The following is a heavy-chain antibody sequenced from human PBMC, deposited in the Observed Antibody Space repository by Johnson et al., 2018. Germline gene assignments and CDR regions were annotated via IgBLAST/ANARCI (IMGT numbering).Heavy chain of an antibody. V-gene: IGHV3-23*04. CDR3: QKGYDYSLEYCHR. D-gene: IGHD3-3*01. CDR1: GFTFSRYA. J-gene: IGHJ1*01. CDR2: ISGSGGST. Sequence: DRLVQSGGGLVEAGGSLGLCCEVSGFTFSRYAMNWVRQVPGTGLEWVSSISGSGGSTVYADSVKGRVTISRYNSKTTLYLQMNSLRSEDTAVYYCQKGYDYSLEYCHRLGQGTLVTVSS.